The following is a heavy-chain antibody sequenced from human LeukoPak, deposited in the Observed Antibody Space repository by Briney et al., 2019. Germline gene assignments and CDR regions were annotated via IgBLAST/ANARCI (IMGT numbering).Heavy chain of an antibody. V-gene: IGHV4-59*11. CDR1: GGSISSHY. J-gene: IGHJ4*02. D-gene: IGHD5-18*01. CDR2: LFDSVNT. CDR3: ATIKRGSIFGYFDF. Sequence: SETLSLTCTVSGGSISSHYWSWIRQPPGKGMEWIAYLFDSVNTKDNPSLQSRLTLSADTSKNQFSLRLSSVTAADTAVYYCATIKRGSIFGYFDFWGQGIKVTVSS.